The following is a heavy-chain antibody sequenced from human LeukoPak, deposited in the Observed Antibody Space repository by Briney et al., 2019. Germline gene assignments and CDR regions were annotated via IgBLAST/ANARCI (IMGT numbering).Heavy chain of an antibody. J-gene: IGHJ4*02. D-gene: IGHD4-17*01. CDR3: ARDTVTTDYFDY. Sequence: GGSLRLSCAASGFTFSSYAMSWVRQAPGKGLEWVSATSGSGGSTYYADSVKGRFTISRDNSKNTLYLQMNSLRAEDTAVYYCARDTVTTDYFDYWGQGTLVTVSS. CDR1: GFTFSSYA. V-gene: IGHV3-23*01. CDR2: TSGSGGST.